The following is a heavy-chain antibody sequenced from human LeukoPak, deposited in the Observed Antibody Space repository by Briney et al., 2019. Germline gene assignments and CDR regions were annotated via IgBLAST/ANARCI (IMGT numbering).Heavy chain of an antibody. CDR3: ASDSSGYYSRSAFDI. D-gene: IGHD3-22*01. CDR2: INPNSGGT. CDR1: GYTFTSYY. V-gene: IGHV1-2*02. Sequence: ASXKVSCKASGYTFTSYYMHWVRQAPGQGLEWMGWINPNSGGTNYAQKFQGRVTMNSDTSISTAYMELSRLRSDDTAVYYCASDSSGYYSRSAFDIWGQGTMVTVSS. J-gene: IGHJ3*02.